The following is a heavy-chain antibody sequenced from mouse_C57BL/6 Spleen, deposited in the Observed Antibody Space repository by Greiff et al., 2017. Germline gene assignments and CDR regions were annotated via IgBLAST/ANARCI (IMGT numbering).Heavy chain of an antibody. Sequence: EVQLQQSGAELVKPGASVKLSCTASGFNINDYNMHWVKQRTEKGLEWIGWIDTEDGETKYAPKVQGKATITADTSSNTAYLQLSSLTSEDTAVYYCALLGNSFEAYWGQGTLVTVSA. V-gene: IGHV14-2*01. J-gene: IGHJ3*01. D-gene: IGHD1-1*01. CDR2: IDTEDGET. CDR3: ALLGNSFEAY. CDR1: GFNINDYN.